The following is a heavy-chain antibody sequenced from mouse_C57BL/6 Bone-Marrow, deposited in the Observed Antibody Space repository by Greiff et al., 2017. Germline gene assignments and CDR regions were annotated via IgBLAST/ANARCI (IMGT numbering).Heavy chain of an antibody. CDR3: ARYSNLDY. Sequence: LVESGPELVKPGASVKISCKASGYSFTGYYMNWVKQSPEKSLEWIGEINPSTGGTTYNQKFKAKATLTVDKSSSTAYMQLKSLTSEDSAVYYCARYSNLDYWGQGTTLTVSS. CDR2: INPSTGGT. V-gene: IGHV1-42*01. J-gene: IGHJ2*01. D-gene: IGHD2-5*01. CDR1: GYSFTGYY.